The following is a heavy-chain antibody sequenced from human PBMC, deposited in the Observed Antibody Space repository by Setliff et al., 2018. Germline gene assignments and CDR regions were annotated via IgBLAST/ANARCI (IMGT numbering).Heavy chain of an antibody. D-gene: IGHD3-22*01. Sequence: GGSLRLSCAASGFTFSSFDLSWVRQTPGKGLEWISTIRSNSPTLYYADSVQGRFTISRDNARNSLFLQMSSLRAEDTAVYYCASGVPREYYDSSGSSMLDYWGQGTLVTVSS. J-gene: IGHJ4*02. CDR3: ASGVPREYYDSSGSSMLDY. CDR1: GFTFSSFD. V-gene: IGHV3-48*01. CDR2: IRSNSPTL.